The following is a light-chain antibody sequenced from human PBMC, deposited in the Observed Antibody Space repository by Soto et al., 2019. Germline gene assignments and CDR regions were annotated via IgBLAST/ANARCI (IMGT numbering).Light chain of an antibody. CDR3: QQSFSPLPIS. Sequence: DIQMSQSPSSLSASIGDRVTITCRASQNIYNYLNWDQQKPGKAPKRLIFTASSLRSGVPARFSGSVSVTDFTLTISTLQPEDFATYYCQQSFSPLPISFGQGTRLEMK. CDR1: QNIYNY. J-gene: IGKJ5*01. V-gene: IGKV1-39*01. CDR2: TAS.